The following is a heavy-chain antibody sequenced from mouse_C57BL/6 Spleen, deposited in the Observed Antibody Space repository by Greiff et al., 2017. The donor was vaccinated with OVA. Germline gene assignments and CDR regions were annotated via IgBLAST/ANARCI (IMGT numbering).Heavy chain of an antibody. CDR2: ISSGGDYI. Sequence: EVKLVESGEGLVKPGGSLKLSCAASGFTFSSYAMSWVRQTPEKRLEWVAYISSGGDYIYYADTVKGRFTISRDNARNTLYLQMSSLKSADTAMYYCTRGDDGYFHFDYWGQGTTLTVSS. CDR3: TRGDDGYFHFDY. CDR1: GFTFSSYA. V-gene: IGHV5-9-1*02. D-gene: IGHD2-3*01. J-gene: IGHJ2*01.